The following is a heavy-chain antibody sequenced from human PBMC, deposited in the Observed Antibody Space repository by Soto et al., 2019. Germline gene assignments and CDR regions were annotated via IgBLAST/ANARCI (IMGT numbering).Heavy chain of an antibody. CDR1: GESFSGHY. CDR3: TTATVTSFWFDS. V-gene: IGHV4-34*01. D-gene: IGHD2-21*02. Sequence: QVQLQQWGAGLLKPAQTLSLTCATYGESFSGHYWSWLRQPPGKGLEWIGEINHSGTTNYNSSLNSRVSIELDTSKKQFSLRLTSVTVADTAVYFCTTATVTSFWFDSWGQGTLVTVSS. CDR2: INHSGTT. J-gene: IGHJ5*01.